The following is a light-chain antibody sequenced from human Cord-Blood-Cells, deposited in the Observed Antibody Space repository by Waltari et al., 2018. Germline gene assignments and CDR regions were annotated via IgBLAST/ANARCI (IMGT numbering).Light chain of an antibody. Sequence: DIQMTQSPPSLSASVGDRVTITCRASQSISSYLNWYQQKPWKAPKLLIYAASSLQSGVPSRFSGSGSGTDFTLTISSLQPEDFATYYCQQSYSTPRTFGQGTKVEIK. CDR3: QQSYSTPRT. J-gene: IGKJ1*01. CDR1: QSISSY. V-gene: IGKV1-39*01. CDR2: AAS.